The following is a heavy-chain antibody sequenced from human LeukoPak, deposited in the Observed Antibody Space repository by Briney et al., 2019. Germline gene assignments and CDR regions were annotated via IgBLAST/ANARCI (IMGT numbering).Heavy chain of an antibody. CDR1: GYTFTDNY. J-gene: IGHJ3*02. CDR3: AREVQRDIVVVVAAALDAFDI. Sequence: GASVKVSCKASGYTFTDNYMHWVRQAPGQGLEWMGWINPNSGGTNYAQKFQGRVTMTRDTSISTAYMELSRLRSDDTAVYYCAREVQRDIVVVVAAALDAFDIWGQGTMVTVSS. D-gene: IGHD2-15*01. CDR2: INPNSGGT. V-gene: IGHV1-2*02.